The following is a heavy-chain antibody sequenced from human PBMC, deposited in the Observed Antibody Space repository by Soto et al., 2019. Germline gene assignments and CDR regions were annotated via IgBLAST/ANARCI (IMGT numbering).Heavy chain of an antibody. V-gene: IGHV1-58*02. CDR2: IVVGSGNT. CDR1: GFTFTNSA. Sequence: SVQVSWKASGFTFTNSAMQWVRQARGQRIEWIGWIVVGSGNTNYAQKFQERVTITRDMSTSTAYMELSSLRSEDTAVYYCAAWQSRAWGYFDRLNPFDPWGQGTLVTVSS. D-gene: IGHD3-9*01. J-gene: IGHJ5*02. CDR3: AAWQSRAWGYFDRLNPFDP.